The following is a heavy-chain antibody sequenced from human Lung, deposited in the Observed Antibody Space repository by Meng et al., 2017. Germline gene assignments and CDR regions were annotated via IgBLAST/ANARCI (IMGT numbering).Heavy chain of an antibody. V-gene: IGHV4-61*08. J-gene: IGHJ4*02. D-gene: IGHD4-23*01. CDR1: GDSVSSGGYY. CDR3: ARGGTVVNLGY. Sequence: QVPLQGAGPGLVRPSETLSLTCAVSGDSVSSGGYYWSWIRQPPGKGLEWIGYVYFSGSTNYNPSLKRRVTISLDTSKNQFSLKLNSVTAADTAVYYCARGGTVVNLGYWGPGTLVTVSS. CDR2: VYFSGST.